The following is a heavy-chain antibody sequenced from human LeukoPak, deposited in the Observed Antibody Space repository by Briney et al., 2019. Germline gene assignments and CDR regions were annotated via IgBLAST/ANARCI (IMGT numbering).Heavy chain of an antibody. CDR2: INSDGSST. D-gene: IGHD4-17*01. CDR3: ARDLRERGYGELRNNWFDP. Sequence: GGSLRLSCAASGFTFSSYWMHWVRQAPGKGLVWVSRINSDGSSTSYADSVKGRFTISRDNAKNTLCLQMNSLRAEDTAVYYCARDLRERGYGELRNNWFDPWGQGTLVTVSS. V-gene: IGHV3-74*01. CDR1: GFTFSSYW. J-gene: IGHJ5*02.